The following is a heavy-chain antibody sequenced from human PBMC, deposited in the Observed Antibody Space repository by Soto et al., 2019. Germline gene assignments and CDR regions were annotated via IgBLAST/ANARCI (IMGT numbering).Heavy chain of an antibody. CDR3: TTGITGTRTYYYYGMDV. Sequence: PGGSLRLSCAASGFTFSNAWMNWVRQAPGKGLEWVGRIKSKTDGGTTDYAAPVKGRFTISRDDSKNTLYLQMNSLKTEDTAVYYCTTGITGTRTYYYYGMDVWGQGTTVTVSS. V-gene: IGHV3-15*07. CDR1: GFTFSNAW. J-gene: IGHJ6*02. CDR2: IKSKTDGGTT. D-gene: IGHD1-7*01.